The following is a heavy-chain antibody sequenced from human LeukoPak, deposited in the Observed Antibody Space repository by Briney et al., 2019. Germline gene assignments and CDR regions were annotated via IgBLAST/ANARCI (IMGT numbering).Heavy chain of an antibody. CDR1: GFTVSRND. J-gene: IGHJ6*03. CDR3: ARGGLITMVRGPLPYYYMDV. CDR2: IYSGGNT. Sequence: GGSLRLSCAASGFTVSRNDMSWVRQAPGKGLECVSVIYSGGNTYYTDSVKGRFTISRDNSKNTLYLQMNSLRAEDTAVYYCARGGLITMVRGPLPYYYMDVWGKGTTVTISS. V-gene: IGHV3-66*01. D-gene: IGHD3-10*01.